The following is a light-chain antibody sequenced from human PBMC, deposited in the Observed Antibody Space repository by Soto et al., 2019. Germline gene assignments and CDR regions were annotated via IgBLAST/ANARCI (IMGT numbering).Light chain of an antibody. CDR1: QDISNH. V-gene: IGKV1-33*01. CDR2: DAS. CDR3: QKHDGVPL. Sequence: DIQLTQSPSSLSASVGDRVTITCQASQDISNHLNWYQQKPGKAPNLLIYDASDLETGVPSRFSGGGPGTFFSFTINSLQPEDIATYYCQKHDGVPLFGPGTKVEIK. J-gene: IGKJ3*01.